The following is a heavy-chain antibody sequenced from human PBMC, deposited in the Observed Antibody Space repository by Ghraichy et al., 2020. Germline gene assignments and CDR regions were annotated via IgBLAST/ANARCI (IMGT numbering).Heavy chain of an antibody. CDR3: ATRQGGIFGVVTRPYYFDY. Sequence: LTCAASGFTFSSYAMSWVRQAPGKGLEWVSAISGSGGSTYYADSVKGRFTISRDNSKNTLYLQMNSLRAEDTAVYYCATRQGGIFGVVTRPYYFDYWGQGTLVTVSS. CDR2: ISGSGGST. D-gene: IGHD3-3*01. CDR1: GFTFSSYA. V-gene: IGHV3-23*01. J-gene: IGHJ4*02.